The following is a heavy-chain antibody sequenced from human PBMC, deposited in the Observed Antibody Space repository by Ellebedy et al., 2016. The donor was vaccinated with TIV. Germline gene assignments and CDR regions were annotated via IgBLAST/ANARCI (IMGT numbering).Heavy chain of an antibody. V-gene: IGHV4-39*07. CDR1: GGSISGSSYY. J-gene: IGHJ6*03. CDR2: INHSGST. D-gene: IGHD1-14*01. Sequence: SETLSLXXTVSGGSISGSSYYWGWIRQPPGKGLEWIGEINHSGSTNYNPSLKSRVTISVDTSKNQFSLKLSSVTAADTAVYYCARGKPSGDYYYYYYMDVWGKGTTVTVSS. CDR3: ARGKPSGDYYYYYYMDV.